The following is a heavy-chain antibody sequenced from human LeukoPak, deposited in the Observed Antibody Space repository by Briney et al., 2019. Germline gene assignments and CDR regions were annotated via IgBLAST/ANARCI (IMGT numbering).Heavy chain of an antibody. CDR1: GYTFTGFY. Sequence: ASVKVSCKASGYTFTGFYMHWVRQAPGQGLEWMGWINPNSGGTNYAQKFQGRVTMTRDTSISTAYMELSRLRSDDTAVYYCARAWPLLGALDYWGQGTLVTVSS. V-gene: IGHV1-2*02. CDR2: INPNSGGT. CDR3: ARAWPLLGALDY. D-gene: IGHD7-27*01. J-gene: IGHJ4*02.